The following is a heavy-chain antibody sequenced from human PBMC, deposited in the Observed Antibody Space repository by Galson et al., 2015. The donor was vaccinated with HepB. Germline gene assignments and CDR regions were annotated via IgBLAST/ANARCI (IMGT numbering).Heavy chain of an antibody. J-gene: IGHJ6*02. V-gene: IGHV1-69*13. Sequence: VKVSCKASGGTFSSYAISWVRQAPGQGLEWMGGIIPIFGTANYAQKFQGRVTITADESTSTAYMELSSLRSEDTAVYYCARDAWAYCGGDCYSQVGYYYGMDVWGQGTTVTVSS. CDR1: GGTFSSYA. D-gene: IGHD2-21*02. CDR3: ARDAWAYCGGDCYSQVGYYYGMDV. CDR2: IIPIFGTA.